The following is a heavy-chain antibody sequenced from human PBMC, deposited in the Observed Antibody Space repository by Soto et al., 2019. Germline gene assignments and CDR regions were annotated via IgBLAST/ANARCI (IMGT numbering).Heavy chain of an antibody. J-gene: IGHJ4*02. CDR2: ISGSGGST. D-gene: IGHD6-19*01. Sequence: GGSLRLSCAASGFTFSSYAMSWVRQAPGKGLEWVSAISGSGGSTYYADSVKGRFTISRDNSKNTLYLQMNSLRAEDTAVYYCAKDVSVYSSGWSDYWGQGTLVTVSS. CDR3: AKDVSVYSSGWSDY. V-gene: IGHV3-23*01. CDR1: GFTFSSYA.